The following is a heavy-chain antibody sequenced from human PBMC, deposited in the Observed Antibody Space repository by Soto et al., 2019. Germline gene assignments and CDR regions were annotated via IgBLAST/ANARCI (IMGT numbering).Heavy chain of an antibody. Sequence: VQVSCQASGRPFSSYAISWVRQAPGQGLEWMGGIIPIFGTANYAQKFQCRVTITAGKSTSTAYMELSSLRSEDTAVYYCARDRRRDGSGSYYNPYYFDYWGQGTLVTVSS. CDR1: GRPFSSYA. CDR2: IIPIFGTA. D-gene: IGHD3-10*01. CDR3: ARDRRRDGSGSYYNPYYFDY. J-gene: IGHJ4*02. V-gene: IGHV1-69*06.